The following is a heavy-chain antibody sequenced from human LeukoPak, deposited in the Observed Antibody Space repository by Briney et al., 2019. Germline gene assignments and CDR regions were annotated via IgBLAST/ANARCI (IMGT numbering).Heavy chain of an antibody. D-gene: IGHD4-23*01. CDR1: GGTFSSYA. J-gene: IGHJ4*02. CDR3: ARQQYGGNSHLIDY. CDR2: IIPIFGTS. V-gene: IGHV1-69*13. Sequence: ASVKVSCKASGGTFSSYAISWVRQAPGQGLDWMGGIIPIFGTSNYAHKFQGRVTITADESQSTAYMELSSLRSEDTAVYYCARQQYGGNSHLIDYWGQGTLVTVSS.